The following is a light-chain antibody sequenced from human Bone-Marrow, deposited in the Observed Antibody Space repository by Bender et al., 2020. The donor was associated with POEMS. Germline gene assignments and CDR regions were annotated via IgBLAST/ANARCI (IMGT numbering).Light chain of an antibody. CDR3: SSYTSNSTVL. CDR1: ISNIGAGFG. V-gene: IGLV1-40*01. Sequence: SALTQPASVSGAPGQRVTISCTGSISNIGAGFGVNWYQHLPGTAPKLLIYANINRPSEIPDRFSGSKSGYTASLTISGLQSEDEAHYYCSSYTSNSTVLFGGGTKVTVL. J-gene: IGLJ2*01. CDR2: ANI.